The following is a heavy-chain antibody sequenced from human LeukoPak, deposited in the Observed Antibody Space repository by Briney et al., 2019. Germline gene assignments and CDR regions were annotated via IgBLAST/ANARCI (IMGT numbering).Heavy chain of an antibody. J-gene: IGHJ6*03. CDR3: ARGGASSGWRYYYYYYYMDV. Sequence: SQTLSLTCAISGDSVSSNSAAWNWIRQSPARGLEWLGRTYYRSKWYNDYAVSVKSRITINPDTSKNQFSLQLNSMTPEDTAVYYCARGGASSGWRYYYYYYYMDVWGKGTTVTVSS. CDR2: TYYRSKWYN. CDR1: GDSVSSNSAA. D-gene: IGHD6-19*01. V-gene: IGHV6-1*01.